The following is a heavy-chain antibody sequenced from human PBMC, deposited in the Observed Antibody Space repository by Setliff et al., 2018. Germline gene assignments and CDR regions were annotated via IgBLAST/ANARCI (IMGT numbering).Heavy chain of an antibody. CDR3: VRDGSRGNDMDV. CDR2: LNNDGTTI. Sequence: LSLTCTVSGGSISSHYWSWIRQPPGKGLEWISYLNNDGTTIYYADSVRGRFTISRDNARDSLYLQMNGLRVEDTAVYYCVRDGSRGNDMDVWGQGTTVTVSS. CDR1: GGSISSHY. V-gene: IGHV3-11*04. J-gene: IGHJ6*02. D-gene: IGHD3-16*01.